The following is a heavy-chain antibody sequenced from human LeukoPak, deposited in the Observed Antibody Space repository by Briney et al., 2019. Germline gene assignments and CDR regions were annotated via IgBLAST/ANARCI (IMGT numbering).Heavy chain of an antibody. CDR3: ARAPKWELLPDYFDY. Sequence: ASVKVSCKASGYTFTSYGISWVRRAPGQGLEWMGWISAYNGNTNYAQNLQGRVSMTTDTSTSTAYMDLRSLRSDDTAVYYCARAPKWELLPDYFDYWGQGTLVTVSS. J-gene: IGHJ4*02. D-gene: IGHD1-26*01. CDR1: GYTFTSYG. CDR2: ISAYNGNT. V-gene: IGHV1-18*01.